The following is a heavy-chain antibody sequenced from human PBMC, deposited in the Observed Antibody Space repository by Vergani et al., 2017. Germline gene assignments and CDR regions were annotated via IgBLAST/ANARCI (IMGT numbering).Heavy chain of an antibody. V-gene: IGHV3-30*02. CDR1: GFTLSNYD. CDR2: IQFDGSNK. CDR3: AKHFRGWGIDY. J-gene: IGHJ4*02. D-gene: IGHD3-16*01. Sequence: QVQLVESGGGVVQRGGSVRLSCATSGFTLSNYDMQWIRQGPGKGLEFVAFIQFDGSNKYYADSVKGRFTLSRDFSKNTLYLQMNSLRTDDTATYYCAKHFRGWGIDYWGQGTQVIVSS.